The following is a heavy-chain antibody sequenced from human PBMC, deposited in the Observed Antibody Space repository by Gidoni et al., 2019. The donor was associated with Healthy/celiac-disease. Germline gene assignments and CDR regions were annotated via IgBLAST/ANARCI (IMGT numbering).Heavy chain of an antibody. V-gene: IGHV4-34*01. CDR1: GGSFSGYY. J-gene: IGHJ4*02. Sequence: QVQLQQWGARLLKPSETLSLTCAVYGGSFSGYYWSWIRQPPGKGLEWIGEINHSGSTNYNPSLKSRVTISVDTSKNQFSLKLSSVTAADTAVYYCARGWYSSSSIFDYWGQGTLVTVSS. CDR3: ARGWYSSSSIFDY. D-gene: IGHD6-6*01. CDR2: INHSGST.